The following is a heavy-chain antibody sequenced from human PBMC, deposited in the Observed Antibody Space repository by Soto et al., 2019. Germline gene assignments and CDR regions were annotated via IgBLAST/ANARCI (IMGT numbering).Heavy chain of an antibody. Sequence: SETLSLTCAVSGGSISSRYWWSWVRQPPGKGLEWIGEIYHTGSTNYNPSLKSRVTISVDTPKNQFSLKLSSVTAADTAVYYCARDSSSWSYYGMDVWGQGTTVTVS. D-gene: IGHD6-13*01. CDR3: ARDSSSWSYYGMDV. CDR2: IYHTGST. V-gene: IGHV4-4*02. CDR1: GGSISSRYW. J-gene: IGHJ6*02.